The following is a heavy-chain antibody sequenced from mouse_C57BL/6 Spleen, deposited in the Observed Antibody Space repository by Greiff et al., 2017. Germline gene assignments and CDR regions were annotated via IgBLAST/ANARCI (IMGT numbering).Heavy chain of an antibody. D-gene: IGHD2-1*01. CDR3: ARSYYVNYLFVMDY. V-gene: IGHV1-55*01. J-gene: IGHJ4*01. CDR1: GYTFTSHW. Sequence: QVPLQQPGAELVKPGASVKMSCKASGYTFTSHWITWVKPRPGQGLEWIGDIYPGRGSTNYNEKFKGKATLTVDTSSSTAYMQLSSLTSEDSAVYYCARSYYVNYLFVMDYWGQGTSVTVAS. CDR2: IYPGRGST.